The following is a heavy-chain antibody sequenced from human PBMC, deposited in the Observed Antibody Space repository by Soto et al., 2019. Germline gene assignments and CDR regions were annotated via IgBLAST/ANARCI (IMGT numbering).Heavy chain of an antibody. V-gene: IGHV4-59*01. Sequence: QVQMQESGPGLVNPSETLSLTCTGSSVSISPYYWSWIPQPPGHGLEWIGYSYDSGSSNYNPSLTSRGTISVDTSKYQCSRTLSSVTAADPAVYYCARADFWSCYYLDYSGQGPLVTVSS. CDR2: SYDSGSS. CDR1: SVSISPYY. CDR3: ARADFWSCYYLDY. D-gene: IGHD3-3*01. J-gene: IGHJ4*02.